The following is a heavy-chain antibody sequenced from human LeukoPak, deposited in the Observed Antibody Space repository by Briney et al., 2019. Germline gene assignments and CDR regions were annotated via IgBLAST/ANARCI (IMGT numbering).Heavy chain of an antibody. Sequence: PGGSLRPSCAASGFTSSSYEMNCVRDAPEKGLEWVSYISSSSSYIYYADSVKGRFSISRDNAKNSLYLKMNSLRAEDTAVYYCAELGITMIGGVWGKGTTVTISS. CDR2: ISSSSSYI. CDR1: GFTSSSYE. D-gene: IGHD3-10*02. CDR3: AELGITMIGGV. J-gene: IGHJ6*04. V-gene: IGHV3-48*03.